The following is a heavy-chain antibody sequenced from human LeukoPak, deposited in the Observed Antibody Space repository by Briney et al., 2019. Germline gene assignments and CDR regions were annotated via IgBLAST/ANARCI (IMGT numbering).Heavy chain of an antibody. V-gene: IGHV3-73*01. CDR3: SGVVTTLYY. D-gene: IGHD2-21*02. Sequence: GGSLTLSCAASGFXFSGSAMHWVRQASGKGLEWVGGIGTTADNYATAYAPSVKGRFTISRDDTKNTAYLQMNSLKTEDTAVYYCSGVVTTLYYWGQGTLVTVSS. J-gene: IGHJ4*02. CDR2: IGTTADNYAT. CDR1: GFXFSGSA.